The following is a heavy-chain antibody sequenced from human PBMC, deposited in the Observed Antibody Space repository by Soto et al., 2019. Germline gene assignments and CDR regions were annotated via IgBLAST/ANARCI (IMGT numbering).Heavy chain of an antibody. CDR3: ARRRSYSGGASAFYFDY. D-gene: IGHD2-21*01. CDR1: GYTFTSYY. V-gene: IGHV1-46*01. CDR2: IDPSGGST. J-gene: IGHJ4*02. Sequence: QVQLVQSGAEVKKPGASVKVSCKASGYTFTSYYLHWVRQAPGQGLEWMGIIDPSGGSTSYSQKFQCRVNMSRDTSTRTVYMEMSGQTSDDTAMFYFARRRSYSGGASAFYFDYWGEGTLVPVSS.